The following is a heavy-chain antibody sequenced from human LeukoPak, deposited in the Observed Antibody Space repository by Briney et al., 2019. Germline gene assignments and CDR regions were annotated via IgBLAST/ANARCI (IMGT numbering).Heavy chain of an antibody. CDR3: ARDRTWYDY. Sequence: GGSLRLSCAASGFTLSSYWMSWVRQAPGKGLEWVASIKQDGSEKYYVDSVKGRFTISRDNAENSLYLQMNDLRAEDTAVYYCARDRTWYDYWGQGTLVTVSS. D-gene: IGHD6-13*01. V-gene: IGHV3-7*01. CDR2: IKQDGSEK. CDR1: GFTLSSYW. J-gene: IGHJ4*02.